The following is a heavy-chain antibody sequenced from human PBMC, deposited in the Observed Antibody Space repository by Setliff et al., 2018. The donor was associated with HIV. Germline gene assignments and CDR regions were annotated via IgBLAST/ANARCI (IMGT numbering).Heavy chain of an antibody. CDR1: GFTVSGYW. CDR3: ARAAAYFNFWTGYHPHAFDI. Sequence: GESLKISCAASGFTVSGYWMSWVRKAPGKGLEWVANIKQDGSERYYVDSVKGRFTISRDNTNNSLYLHMNSLRAEDTAVYYCARAAAYFNFWTGYHPHAFDIWGQGTMGTVSS. V-gene: IGHV3-7*01. D-gene: IGHD3-3*01. CDR2: IKQDGSER. J-gene: IGHJ3*02.